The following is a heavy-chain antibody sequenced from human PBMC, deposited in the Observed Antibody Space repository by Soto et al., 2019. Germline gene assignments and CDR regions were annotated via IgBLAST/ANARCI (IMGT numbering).Heavy chain of an antibody. V-gene: IGHV4-59*01. J-gene: IGHJ3*02. D-gene: IGHD6-25*01. CDR2: IYYSGST. Sequence: LPETLSLTCTVSGGSISSYYWSWIRQPPGKGLEWIGYIYYSGSTNYNSSLKSRVTISVDTSKNQFSLKLSSVTAADTAVYYCARDSAATDAFDIWGQGTMVTVSS. CDR1: GGSISSYY. CDR3: ARDSAATDAFDI.